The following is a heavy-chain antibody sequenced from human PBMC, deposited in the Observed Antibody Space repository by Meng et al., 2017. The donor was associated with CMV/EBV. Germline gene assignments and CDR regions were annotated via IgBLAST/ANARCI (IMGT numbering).Heavy chain of an antibody. CDR3: ARTRIEVEPDGRKIKYYNYGMDV. CDR1: GGTFSSYA. CDR2: IIPILGIA. Sequence: SVKVSCKASGGTFSSYAISWVRQAPGQGLEWMGGIIPILGIANYAQKFQGRVTLTRVTSISTAYMELSSLTSDDTAVYYCARTRIEVEPDGRKIKYYNYGMDVWGQGTTVTVSS. D-gene: IGHD2-2*01. V-gene: IGHV1-69*10. J-gene: IGHJ6*02.